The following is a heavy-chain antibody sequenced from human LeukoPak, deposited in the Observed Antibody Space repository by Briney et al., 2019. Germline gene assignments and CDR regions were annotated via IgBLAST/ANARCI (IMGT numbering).Heavy chain of an antibody. Sequence: SKTLSLTCTVSGGSISSSSYYWGWIRQPPGKGLEWIGSIYYSGSTYYNPSLKSRVTISVGTSKNQFSLKLSSVTAADTAVYYCAREGDDYGDYDRAYWGQGTLVTVSS. CDR2: IYYSGST. D-gene: IGHD4-17*01. CDR3: AREGDDYGDYDRAY. J-gene: IGHJ4*02. V-gene: IGHV4-39*02. CDR1: GGSISSSSYY.